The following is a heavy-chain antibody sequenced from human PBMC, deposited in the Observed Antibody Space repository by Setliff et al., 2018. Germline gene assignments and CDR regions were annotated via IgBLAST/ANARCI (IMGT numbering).Heavy chain of an antibody. CDR1: GGTFSSYA. CDR2: IIPIFGTA. Sequence: GASVKVSCKAPGGTFSSYAISWVRQAPGQGLEWMGGIIPIFGTANYAQKFQGRVTITADESTSTAYMELSSLRSEDTAVYYCARDSRGLVPAAIEGSYYYYGMDAWGQGTTVTVS. V-gene: IGHV1-69*13. D-gene: IGHD2-2*02. J-gene: IGHJ6*02. CDR3: ARDSRGLVPAAIEGSYYYYGMDA.